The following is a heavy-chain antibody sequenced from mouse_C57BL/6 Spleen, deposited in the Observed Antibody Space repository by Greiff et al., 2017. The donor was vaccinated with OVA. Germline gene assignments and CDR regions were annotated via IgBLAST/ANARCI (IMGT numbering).Heavy chain of an antibody. V-gene: IGHV1-63*01. CDR3: ARKKEGSSYDYFDY. D-gene: IGHD1-1*01. CDR1: GYTFTNYW. J-gene: IGHJ2*01. Sequence: VQLQQSGAELVRPGTSVKMSCKASGYTFTNYWIGWAKQRPGHGLEWIGDIYPGGGYTNYNEKFKGKATLTADKSSSTAYMQCSSLTSEDSAIYYCARKKEGSSYDYFDYWGQGTTLTVSS. CDR2: IYPGGGYT.